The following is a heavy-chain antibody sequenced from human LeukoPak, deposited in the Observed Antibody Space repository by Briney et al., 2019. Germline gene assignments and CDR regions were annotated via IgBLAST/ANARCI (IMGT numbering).Heavy chain of an antibody. V-gene: IGHV1-8*01. J-gene: IGHJ4*02. Sequence: ASVKVSCKAPGYTFTSYDINWVRQATGQGLGWMGWMNPNSGNTGYAQKFQGRVTMTRNTSVSTAYMELSSLRSEDTAVYYCAVMYSGSHGPSSNFDYWGQGTLVTVSS. CDR1: GYTFTSYD. D-gene: IGHD1-26*01. CDR2: MNPNSGNT. CDR3: AVMYSGSHGPSSNFDY.